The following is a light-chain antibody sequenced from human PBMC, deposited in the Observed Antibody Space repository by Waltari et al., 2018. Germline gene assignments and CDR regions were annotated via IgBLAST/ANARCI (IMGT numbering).Light chain of an antibody. CDR2: GAS. Sequence: EIVMTQSPATLSVYPGERVTLSCRASQSISSNLAWYRQKPGQAPRLLIYGASTRANGVPARFSGSGSGTEFTLTISSMYSEDFAIYYCLQYHNWPPLTFGGGTKVDIK. CDR3: LQYHNWPPLT. J-gene: IGKJ4*01. V-gene: IGKV3-15*01. CDR1: QSISSN.